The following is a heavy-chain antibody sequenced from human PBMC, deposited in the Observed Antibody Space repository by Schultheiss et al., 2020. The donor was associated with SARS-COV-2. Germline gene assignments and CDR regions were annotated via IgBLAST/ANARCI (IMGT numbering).Heavy chain of an antibody. J-gene: IGHJ5*02. D-gene: IGHD3-9*01. Sequence: SETLSLTCAVSGYSISSGDYYWSWIRQPPGKGLEWIGSIYYSGSTNYNPSLKSRVTISVDTSKNQFSLKLSSVTAADTAVYYCARVGGFDWLAFDPWGQGTLVTVSS. CDR1: GYSISSGDYY. CDR2: IYYSGST. V-gene: IGHV4-61*08. CDR3: ARVGGFDWLAFDP.